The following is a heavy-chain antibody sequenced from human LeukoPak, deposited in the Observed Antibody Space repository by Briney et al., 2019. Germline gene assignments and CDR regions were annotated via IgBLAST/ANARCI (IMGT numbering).Heavy chain of an antibody. V-gene: IGHV4-4*07. J-gene: IGHJ6*02. CDR2: IYISGST. Sequence: AETLCLTCTVSGGSISSYYWSWIRQPAGKGLEGIGRIYISGSTNYNPPLNSRVTLSVDTSKNQFSLKLSSVTAAHTAVYYCARDDGDYVSYYYGMDAWGPGTTGTVSS. CDR3: ARDDGDYVSYYYGMDA. D-gene: IGHD4-17*01. CDR1: GGSISSYY.